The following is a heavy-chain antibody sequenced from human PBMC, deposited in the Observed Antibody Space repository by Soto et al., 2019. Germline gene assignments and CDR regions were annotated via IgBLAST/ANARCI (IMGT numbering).Heavy chain of an antibody. J-gene: IGHJ5*02. CDR3: ARVSGSGPVNWFDP. V-gene: IGHV4-39*07. CDR2: IYYSGNT. Sequence: NPSGTLALTCSVSDDSINSEKYYWGWIRQPPGKGLEWIGSIYYSGNTYYNPSLKTRVTISLDTSKNQFSLKLRSVTAADTAVYYCARVSGSGPVNWFDPWGQGTLVTVS. CDR1: DDSINSEKYY. D-gene: IGHD3-10*01.